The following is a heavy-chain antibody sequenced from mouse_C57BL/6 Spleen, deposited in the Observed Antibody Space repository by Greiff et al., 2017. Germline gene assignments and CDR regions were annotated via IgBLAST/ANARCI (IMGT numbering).Heavy chain of an antibody. J-gene: IGHJ4*01. Sequence: QVQLQQPGAELVMPGASVKLSCKASGYTFTSYWMHWVKQRPGQGLEWIGEIDPSDSYTNYNQKFKGKSTLTVDKSSSTAYMQLSSLTSEDSAVYYCAGENHYRDYAMDYWGQGTSVTVSS. D-gene: IGHD1-1*01. V-gene: IGHV1-69*01. CDR1: GYTFTSYW. CDR2: IDPSDSYT. CDR3: AGENHYRDYAMDY.